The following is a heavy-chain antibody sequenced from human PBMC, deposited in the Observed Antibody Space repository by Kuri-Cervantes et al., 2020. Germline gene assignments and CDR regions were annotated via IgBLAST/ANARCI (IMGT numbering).Heavy chain of an antibody. J-gene: IGHJ4*02. CDR2: IYWSGST. CDR3: ASSTGSGTFDY. D-gene: IGHD1-26*01. Sequence: GSLRLSCTVSGGSISTYYWSWIRQPPGKGLEWIGCIYWSGSTNYNPSLKSRVTISVDTSKNQFSLKLSSVTAADTAVYYCASSTGSGTFDYWGQGTLVTVSS. V-gene: IGHV4-59*01. CDR1: GGSISTYY.